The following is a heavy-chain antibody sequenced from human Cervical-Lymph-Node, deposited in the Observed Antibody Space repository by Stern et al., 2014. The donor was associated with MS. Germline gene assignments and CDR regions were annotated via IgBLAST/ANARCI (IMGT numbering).Heavy chain of an antibody. Sequence: EVQLVESGGGLVQPGGSLRLSCAASGFTFSIYWMSWVRQAPGKGLECVANIDQDGSENYYVDSVKGRFTISRDNAKNSLNLQMSSLRAEDTAVYYCARGGHISAWYGDGAFDIWGQGTMVTVSS. V-gene: IGHV3-7*01. CDR2: IDQDGSEN. D-gene: IGHD6-19*01. CDR3: ARGGHISAWYGDGAFDI. CDR1: GFTFSIYW. J-gene: IGHJ3*02.